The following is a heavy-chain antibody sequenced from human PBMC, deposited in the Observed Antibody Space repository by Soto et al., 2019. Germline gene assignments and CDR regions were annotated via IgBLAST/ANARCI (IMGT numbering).Heavy chain of an antibody. D-gene: IGHD2-15*01. Sequence: ASVKVSCKASGFSFSDYFMHCVRQAPGQGREGIGIINPSGDRCNYAQKFQCRVTISKDTSNSTVHVDLSSLRYEYTAVCYCARDKSQNYGTTAASYWFHPWGQGTPVTVSS. V-gene: IGHV1-46*01. CDR3: ARDKSQNYGTTAASYWFHP. CDR1: GFSFSDYF. CDR2: INPSGDRC. J-gene: IGHJ5*02.